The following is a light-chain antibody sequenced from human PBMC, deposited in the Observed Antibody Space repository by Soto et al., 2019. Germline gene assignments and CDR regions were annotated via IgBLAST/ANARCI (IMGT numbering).Light chain of an antibody. J-gene: IGKJ3*01. CDR3: QQLTSYPRGLT. CDR1: QGISGY. CDR2: GAT. Sequence: DIQLTQSPSFLSASVGDRVTITCRASQGISGYLAWYQQKPGKAPKLLIYGATTLRSGVPSRFSGTGSGTESTLTISSLQPQDFATFYCQQLTSYPRGLTLGPGTQVYIK. V-gene: IGKV1-9*01.